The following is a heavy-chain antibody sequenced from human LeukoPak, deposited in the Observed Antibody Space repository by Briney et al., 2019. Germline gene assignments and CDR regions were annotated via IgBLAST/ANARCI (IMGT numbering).Heavy chain of an antibody. CDR1: GYTFIGYY. Sequence: ASVKVSCKASGYTFIGYYMHWVRQAPGQGLEWMGWINPHSGGTNSEQNFQGRVTMSRDTSISTVYMELSRLGSDDTALYYCAREGVIGDGYNFFDYWGQGTLVTVSS. J-gene: IGHJ4*02. CDR2: INPHSGGT. CDR3: AREGVIGDGYNFFDY. D-gene: IGHD5-24*01. V-gene: IGHV1-2*02.